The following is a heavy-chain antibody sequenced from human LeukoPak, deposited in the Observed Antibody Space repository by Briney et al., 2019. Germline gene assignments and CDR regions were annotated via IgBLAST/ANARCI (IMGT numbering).Heavy chain of an antibody. V-gene: IGHV1-69*06. CDR2: IIPIFGAA. J-gene: IGHJ4*02. Sequence: SVKVSCKASGGTFSSYAISWVRQAPGQGLEWMGGIIPIFGAANYAQKFRGRVTITADKSTSTAYMELSSLRSEDTAVYYCASTAPGGYSGYQPLDYWGQGTLVTVSS. CDR1: GGTFSSYA. CDR3: ASTAPGGYSGYQPLDY. D-gene: IGHD5-12*01.